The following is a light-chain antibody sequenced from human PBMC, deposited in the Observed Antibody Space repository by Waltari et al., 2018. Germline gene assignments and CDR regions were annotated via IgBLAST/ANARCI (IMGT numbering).Light chain of an antibody. V-gene: IGKV3-11*01. CDR1: QSVSSY. CDR2: DAS. Sequence: ELVLTQSPATLSLSPGERATLSCRASQSVSSYLAWYQQKPGQAPRLLIYDASNRATGIPARFSGIGSGTDFTLTINSLEPEDFAVYYCQQRSDWPFTFGQGTRLEIK. CDR3: QQRSDWPFT. J-gene: IGKJ5*01.